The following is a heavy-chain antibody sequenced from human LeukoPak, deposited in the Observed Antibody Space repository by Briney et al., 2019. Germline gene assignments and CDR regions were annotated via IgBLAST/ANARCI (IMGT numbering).Heavy chain of an antibody. CDR1: GFTFSSYA. D-gene: IGHD3-22*01. J-gene: IGHJ4*02. CDR2: ISGSGGST. CDR3: AKVPTYYYDSSGYFDY. V-gene: IGHV3-23*01. Sequence: GGSLRLSCAASGFTFSSYAMSWVRQAPGKGLEWVSTISGSGGSTYYADSVKGWFTISRDNSKNTLYLQMNSLRAEDTAVYYCAKVPTYYYDSSGYFDYWGQGTLVTVSS.